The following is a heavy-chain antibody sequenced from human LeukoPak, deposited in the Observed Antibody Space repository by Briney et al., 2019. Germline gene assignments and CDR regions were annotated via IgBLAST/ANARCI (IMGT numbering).Heavy chain of an antibody. CDR2: INPSGGST. D-gene: IGHD3-22*01. J-gene: IGHJ3*02. CDR1: GYTFTSYY. Sequence: ASVKVSCKASGYTFTSYYMHWVRQAPGQGLEWMGIINPSGGSTRYAQKFQGRVTMTRDTSTSTVYMELSSLRSEDTAVYYCAKDPIVVVMTDAFDIWGQGTMVTVSS. V-gene: IGHV1-46*01. CDR3: AKDPIVVVMTDAFDI.